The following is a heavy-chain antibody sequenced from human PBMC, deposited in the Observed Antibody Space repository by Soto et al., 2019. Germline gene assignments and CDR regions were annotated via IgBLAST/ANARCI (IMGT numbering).Heavy chain of an antibody. CDR3: AREGAGLYYYYYGMDV. CDR2: ISVYNGNT. V-gene: IGHV1-18*01. J-gene: IGHJ6*02. Sequence: QVQLVQSGAEVKKPGASVKVSCKASGYTFTKYAISWMRQAPGQGLEWVGWISVYNGNTKYAENFQGRVPVTTDTSTTTAYMELRSLRSDDTAVYYCAREGAGLYYYYYGMDVWGQGTTVTVPS. CDR1: GYTFTKYA. D-gene: IGHD6-19*01.